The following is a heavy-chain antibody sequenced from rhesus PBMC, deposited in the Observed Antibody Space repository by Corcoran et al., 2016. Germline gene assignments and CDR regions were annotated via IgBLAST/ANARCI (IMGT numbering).Heavy chain of an antibody. D-gene: IGHD4-35*01. CDR3: ARLYGNYWYFDL. CDR1: GGSISSSY. J-gene: IGHJ2*01. Sequence: QLQLQESGPGLVKPSETLSVTCAVSGGSISSSYGRWIRQAPGKGLEWIGYIYGSGSSTNYNPSLKSRVTLSVDTSKNQLSLKLSSVTTADTAVYYCARLYGNYWYFDLWGPGTPITISS. V-gene: IGHV4-169*01. CDR2: IYGSGSST.